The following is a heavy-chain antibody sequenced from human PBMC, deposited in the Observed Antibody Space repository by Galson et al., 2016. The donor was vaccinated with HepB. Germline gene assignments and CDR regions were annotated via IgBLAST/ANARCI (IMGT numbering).Heavy chain of an antibody. CDR3: AKDQFLGVVPAATDY. CDR2: ISGSGGST. CDR1: GISVSSYV. V-gene: IGHV3-23*01. J-gene: IGHJ4*02. Sequence: SLRLSCAASGISVSSYVMTWVRQAPGKGLEWVSAISGSGGSTYYAGSVKGRFTISTDNSKNTLYLQMNSLRAEDTAVYYCAKDQFLGVVPAATDYWGQGTLVTVSS. D-gene: IGHD2-2*01.